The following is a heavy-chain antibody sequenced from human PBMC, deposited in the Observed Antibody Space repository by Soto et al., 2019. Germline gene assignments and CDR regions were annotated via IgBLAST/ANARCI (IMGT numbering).Heavy chain of an antibody. V-gene: IGHV1-69*12. Sequence: QVQLVQSGAEVKKPGSSVKVSCKASGGTFSSYAISWVRQAPGQGLEWMGGIIPIFGTANYAQKFQGRVTITADEATSTAYMELSSLRSEDTAVYYCARCYYDSSGYYNYYYYGMDVWGQGTTVTVSS. J-gene: IGHJ6*02. CDR2: IIPIFGTA. CDR3: ARCYYDSSGYYNYYYYGMDV. CDR1: GGTFSSYA. D-gene: IGHD3-22*01.